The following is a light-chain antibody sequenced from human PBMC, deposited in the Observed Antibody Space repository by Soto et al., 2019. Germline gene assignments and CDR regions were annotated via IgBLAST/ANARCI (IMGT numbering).Light chain of an antibody. CDR3: TAWDDRLSAWV. CDR1: SSNIGSNS. Sequence: QSVLTQPPSASGTPGQRVTISCSGSSSNIGSNSVYWYQQLPGAAPKLLMHSNNQRPSGVPDRFAGSKSGTSASLAISGLRSEDEADYYCTAWDDRLSAWVFGGGTQLTVL. CDR2: SNN. J-gene: IGLJ3*02. V-gene: IGLV1-47*02.